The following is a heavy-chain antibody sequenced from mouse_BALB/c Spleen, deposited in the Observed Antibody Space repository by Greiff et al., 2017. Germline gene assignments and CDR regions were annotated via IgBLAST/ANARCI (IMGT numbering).Heavy chain of an antibody. CDR2: ISSGGST. CDR1: GFTFSSYA. J-gene: IGHJ4*01. V-gene: IGHV5-6-5*01. CDR3: ARGGNRYDAMDY. Sequence: EVKLVESGGGLVKPGGSLKLSCAASGFTFSSYAMSWVRQTPEKRLEWVASISSGGSTYYPDSVKGRFTISRDNARNILYLQMSSLRSEDTAMYYCARGGNRYDAMDYWGRGTSVTVSS.